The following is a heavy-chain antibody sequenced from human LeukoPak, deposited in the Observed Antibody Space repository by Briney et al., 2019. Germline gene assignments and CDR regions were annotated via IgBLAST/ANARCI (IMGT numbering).Heavy chain of an antibody. CDR3: ASPPQAYYYGSGSSIDAFDI. CDR1: GGSFSGYY. J-gene: IGHJ3*02. V-gene: IGHV4-34*01. Sequence: SETLSLTCAVYGGSFSGYYWSWIRQPPGKGLEWIGEINHSGSTNYNPSLKSRVTISVDTSKNQFSLKLSSVTAADTAVYYCASPPQAYYYGSGSSIDAFDIWGQGTMVTVSS. CDR2: INHSGST. D-gene: IGHD3-10*01.